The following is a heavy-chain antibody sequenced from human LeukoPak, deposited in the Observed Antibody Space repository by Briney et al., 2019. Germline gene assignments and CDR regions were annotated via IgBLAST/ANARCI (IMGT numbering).Heavy chain of an antibody. V-gene: IGHV4-59*08. CDR1: GGSISSHY. D-gene: IGHD3-22*01. CDR2: IYYSGGT. CDR3: ARSSRYDSSGYYYYFDY. Sequence: PSETLSLTCTVSGGSISSHYWSWIRQPPGKGLEWIGYIYYSGGTNYNPSLKSRVTISVDTSKNQFSLKLSSVTAADTAVYYCARSSRYDSSGYYYYFDYWGQGTLVTVSS. J-gene: IGHJ4*02.